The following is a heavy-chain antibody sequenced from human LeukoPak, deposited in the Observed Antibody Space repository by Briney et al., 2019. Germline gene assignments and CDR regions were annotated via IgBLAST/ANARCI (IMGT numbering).Heavy chain of an antibody. CDR3: ARGSAFFDY. CDR1: GGSFSGYY. Sequence: SETLSLTCAVYGGSFSGYYWSWIRQPPGKGLEWIGEINHSGSTNYNPSLKSRVTISAVTSKNQFSLKLSSVTAADTAVYYCARGSAFFDYWGQGTLVTVSS. D-gene: IGHD2-15*01. V-gene: IGHV4-34*01. CDR2: INHSGST. J-gene: IGHJ4*02.